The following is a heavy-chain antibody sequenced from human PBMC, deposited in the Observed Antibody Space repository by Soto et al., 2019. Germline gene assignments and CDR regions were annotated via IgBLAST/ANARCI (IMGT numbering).Heavy chain of an antibody. CDR1: GFTFSSYA. V-gene: IGHV3-23*01. J-gene: IGHJ3*02. CDR2: ISGSGGST. D-gene: IGHD1-7*01. CDR3: ASSTNNCNYGSFDI. Sequence: EVQLLESGGGLVQPGGSLRLSCAASGFTFSSYAMSWVRQAPGKGLEWVSAISGSGGSTYYADSVKGRFTSSRYNSKNKLYLNMNCLRAEDMAVYYCASSTNNCNYGSFDIWGHGTMVTVSS.